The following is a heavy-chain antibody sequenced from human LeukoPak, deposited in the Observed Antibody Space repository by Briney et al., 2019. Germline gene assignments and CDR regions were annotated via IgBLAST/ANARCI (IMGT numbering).Heavy chain of an antibody. J-gene: IGHJ6*02. CDR3: ARRLHPYYYAMDV. CDR1: GFTFSSYA. Sequence: GGSLRLSCAASGFTFSSYAMSWVRQAPGKGLEWVSAISGSGGSTYYADSVKGRFTISRDNSKNTLYLQMNSLRAEDTAVYYCARRLHPYYYAMDVWGQGTTVTVSS. V-gene: IGHV3-23*01. CDR2: ISGSGGST.